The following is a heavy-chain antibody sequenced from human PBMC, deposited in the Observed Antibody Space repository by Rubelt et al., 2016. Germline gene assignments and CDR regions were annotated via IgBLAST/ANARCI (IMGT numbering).Heavy chain of an antibody. D-gene: IGHD3-3*01. CDR1: GGSISSSSYY. V-gene: IGHV4-61*01. J-gene: IGHJ4*02. CDR3: AGGITIFGVASGYVDY. Sequence: QLQLQESGPGLVKPSETLSLTCTVSGGSISSSSYYWSWIRQPPGQGLEWIGYIYYSGSTNYNPSLKSRVTISVDTSKNECSLKLGSGTAADTAVYYCAGGITIFGVASGYVDYWGQGTLVTVSS. CDR2: IYYSGST.